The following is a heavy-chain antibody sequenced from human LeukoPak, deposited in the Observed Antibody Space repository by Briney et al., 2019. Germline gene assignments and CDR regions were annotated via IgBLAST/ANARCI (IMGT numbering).Heavy chain of an antibody. J-gene: IGHJ1*01. V-gene: IGHV3-74*01. Sequence: GGSLRLSCAASGFTFSTYWMHWVRQAPGKGLVWVSRIKSDGSTNYADSVKGRFTISGDNAKNTVSLQMNSLRPEDTGVYYCARAPSEIGGYYPEYFRHWGQGTLVTVSS. D-gene: IGHD3-22*01. CDR2: IKSDGST. CDR3: ARAPSEIGGYYPEYFRH. CDR1: GFTFSTYW.